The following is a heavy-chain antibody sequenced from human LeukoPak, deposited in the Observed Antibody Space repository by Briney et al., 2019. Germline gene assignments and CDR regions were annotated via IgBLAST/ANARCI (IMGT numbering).Heavy chain of an antibody. CDR3: ARDFWSLVTTLRVGGYYYYGMDV. CDR2: ISAYNGNT. Sequence: GASVKVSCKASGYTFTSYGISWVRQAPGQGLEWMGWISAYNGNTNYAQKLQGRVTMTTDTSTSTAYMELRSLRSDDTAVYYCARDFWSLVTTLRVGGYYYYGMDVWGQGTTVTVSS. CDR1: GYTFTSYG. V-gene: IGHV1-18*01. D-gene: IGHD4-17*01. J-gene: IGHJ6*02.